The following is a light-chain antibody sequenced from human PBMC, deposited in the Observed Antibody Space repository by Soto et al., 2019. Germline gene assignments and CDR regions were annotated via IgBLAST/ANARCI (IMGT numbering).Light chain of an antibody. CDR1: QSVSSSY. CDR2: GAS. J-gene: IGKJ2*01. V-gene: IGKV3-20*01. Sequence: EIVLTHSPGTLSLSPGERATLSCRASQSVSSSYLAWYQQKPGQAPSLLIYGASSRATGIPDRFSVSGSGTDFTLTISRLEPEAFAVYYCEQYGSSPYTFGQGTKLEIK. CDR3: EQYGSSPYT.